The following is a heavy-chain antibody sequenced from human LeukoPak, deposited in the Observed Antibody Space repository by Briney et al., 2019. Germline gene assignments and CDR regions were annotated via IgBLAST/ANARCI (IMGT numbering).Heavy chain of an antibody. V-gene: IGHV1-69*05. Sequence: SVKVSCKASGGTFSSYAISWVRQAPGQGLEWMGGISPIFGTANYAQKFQGRVTITTDESTSTAYMELSSLRSEDTAVYYCAAEIYGGNSDCCTFDFWGPGTLVTVSS. D-gene: IGHD4-23*01. CDR1: GGTFSSYA. CDR3: AAEIYGGNSDCCTFDF. CDR2: ISPIFGTA. J-gene: IGHJ3*01.